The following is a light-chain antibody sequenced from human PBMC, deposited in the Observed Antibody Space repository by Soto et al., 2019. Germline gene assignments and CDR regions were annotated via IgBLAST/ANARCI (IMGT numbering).Light chain of an antibody. Sequence: EIVLTQSPGTLSLSPGEGATLSCRASQSISSNFLAWYQQKRDQAPRLLIHGASNRATGIPDRFSGSGSGNKFPLHIPRLEPEDFAVYYCQQYGGSPRTFGQGTKVEVK. CDR2: GAS. CDR1: QSISSNF. V-gene: IGKV3-20*01. J-gene: IGKJ1*01. CDR3: QQYGGSPRT.